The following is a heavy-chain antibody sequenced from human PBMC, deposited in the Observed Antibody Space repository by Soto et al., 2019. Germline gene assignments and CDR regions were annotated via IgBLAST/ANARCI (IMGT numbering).Heavy chain of an antibody. V-gene: IGHV4-59*01. CDR1: GGSISSYY. D-gene: IGHD2-21*01. CDR2: IYYSGST. CDR3: ARGGGEPYYFDY. Sequence: SETLSLTCTVSGGSISSYYWSWIRQPPGKGLEWIGYIYYSGSTNYNPSLKSRVTISVDTSKNQFSLKLSSVTAADTAVYYCARGGGEPYYFDYWGQGTLVTVSS. J-gene: IGHJ4*02.